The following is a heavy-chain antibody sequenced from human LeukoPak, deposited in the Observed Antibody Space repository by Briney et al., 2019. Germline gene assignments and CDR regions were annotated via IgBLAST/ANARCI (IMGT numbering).Heavy chain of an antibody. CDR3: ARRLRLGGNWFDP. CDR2: IIPISGTT. Sequence: ASVKVSCKTSGGTFTSYAITWVRQAPGQGLEWMGKIIPISGTTNYAQKFQGRVTFTADESTSTAYMELSSLRSEDTALYYCARRLRLGGNWFDPWGQGTLVTVSS. CDR1: GGTFTSYA. D-gene: IGHD2-21*01. J-gene: IGHJ5*02. V-gene: IGHV1-69*13.